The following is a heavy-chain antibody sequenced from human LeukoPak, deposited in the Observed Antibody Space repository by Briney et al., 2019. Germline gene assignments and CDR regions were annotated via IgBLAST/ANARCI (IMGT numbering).Heavy chain of an antibody. V-gene: IGHV4-4*08. D-gene: IGHD3-9*01. CDR3: ARDSPIFDAFDI. CDR1: GASISSWY. Sequence: SETLSLTCTVAGASISSWYWSWIRQPPGKGLEWIGNIHGSGNTNYNPSLKSRVTISVDTSKNQFSLKLSSVTAADTAVYYCARDSPIFDAFDIWGQGTMVTVSS. CDR2: IHGSGNT. J-gene: IGHJ3*02.